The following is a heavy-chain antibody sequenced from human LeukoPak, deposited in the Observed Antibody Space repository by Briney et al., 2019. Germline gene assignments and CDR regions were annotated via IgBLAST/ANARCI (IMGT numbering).Heavy chain of an antibody. J-gene: IGHJ6*02. CDR1: GFTFSNYA. CDR2: ISGSGGST. CDR3: AKAIRYCTSTSCYTSPYYGMDV. V-gene: IGHV3-23*01. D-gene: IGHD2-2*02. Sequence: PGGSLRLSCAASGFTFSNYAMSWVRHTPGKGLEWVSVISGSGGSTDYADSVKGRFTISRDNSKNTLYLQMNSLRAEDTAVYYCAKAIRYCTSTSCYTSPYYGMDVWGQGTTVTVSS.